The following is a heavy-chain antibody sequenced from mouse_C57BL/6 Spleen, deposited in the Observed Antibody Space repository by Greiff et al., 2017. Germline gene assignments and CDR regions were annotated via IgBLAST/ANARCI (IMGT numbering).Heavy chain of an antibody. CDR3: TRPLWLRRVFAY. CDR1: GFPFSDAW. Sequence: EVKVEESGGGLVQPGGSMKLSCAASGFPFSDAWMDWVRQSPEKGLAWVAEIRNKANNHATYYAESVKGRLTISRDDSKSSVYLQMNSVRAEDTGIYYCTRPLWLRRVFAYWGQGTLVTVSA. J-gene: IGHJ3*01. D-gene: IGHD2-2*01. V-gene: IGHV6-6*01. CDR2: IRNKANNHAT.